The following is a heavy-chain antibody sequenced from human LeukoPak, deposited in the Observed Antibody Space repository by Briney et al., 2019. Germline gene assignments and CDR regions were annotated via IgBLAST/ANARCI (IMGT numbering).Heavy chain of an antibody. CDR3: ARGGYYYYYGMDV. J-gene: IGHJ6*02. CDR2: ISGSGGST. CDR1: GFTFSSYA. V-gene: IGHV3-23*01. Sequence: GGSLRLSCAASGFTFSSYAMSWVRQAPGKGLEWVSAISGSGGSTYYADSVKGRFTISRDNSRSTLYLQMNGLRAEDTAVYYCARGGYYYYYGMDVWGQGTTVTVSS. D-gene: IGHD3-10*01.